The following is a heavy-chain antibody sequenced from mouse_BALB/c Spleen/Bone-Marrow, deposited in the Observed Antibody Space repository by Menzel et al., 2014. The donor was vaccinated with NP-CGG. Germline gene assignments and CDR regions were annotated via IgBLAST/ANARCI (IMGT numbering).Heavy chain of an antibody. D-gene: IGHD1-1*01. V-gene: IGHV7-3*02. J-gene: IGHJ2*01. CDR3: ARDRGGLFFDY. CDR2: IENKANGYTT. Sequence: EVKLVESGGGLVQPGGSLRLSCATSGFTFTDYYMNWVRQPPGKALEWLGFIENKANGYTTEYSASVKGRFTISRDNSQSILYLQMNTLRAEDSATYYCARDRGGLFFDYWGQGTTLTVSS. CDR1: GFTFTDYY.